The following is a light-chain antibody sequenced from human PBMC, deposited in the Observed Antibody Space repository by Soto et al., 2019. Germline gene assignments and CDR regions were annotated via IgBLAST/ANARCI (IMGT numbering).Light chain of an antibody. V-gene: IGKV3-15*01. CDR3: QQYNTWPPIT. CDR1: QSVSSN. CDR2: GAS. J-gene: IGKJ5*01. Sequence: EIVLTQSPGTLSLSPGERATLSCRASQSVSSNLAWYQQKPGQAPRLPIYGASIRATGIPARFSGSGSWTEFTLTISSLQSEDFAVYYCQQYNTWPPITFGQGTRLEIK.